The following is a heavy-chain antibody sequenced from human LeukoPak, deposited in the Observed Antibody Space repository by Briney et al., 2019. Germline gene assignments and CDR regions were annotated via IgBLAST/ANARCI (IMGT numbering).Heavy chain of an antibody. CDR1: GFTFSSHW. D-gene: IGHD6-13*01. CDR3: ASGIAAEESVAIDS. V-gene: IGHV3-74*01. J-gene: IGHJ4*02. Sequence: PGGSLRLSCAAAGFTFSSHWMNWGRQPPGKGLVLVSLIKFDGSITYYADSVKGRFTISRDNAKNTLYLQMNSPTADDTALYYCASGIAAEESVAIDSWGQGTLVTVSS. CDR2: IKFDGSIT.